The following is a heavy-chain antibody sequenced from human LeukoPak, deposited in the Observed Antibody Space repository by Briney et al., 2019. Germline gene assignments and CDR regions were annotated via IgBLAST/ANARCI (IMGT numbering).Heavy chain of an antibody. D-gene: IGHD3-10*01. Sequence: GASVKVSCKASGYTFTSYDINWVRQATGQGLEWMGWMNPNSGNTGYAQKFQGRVTMTRNTSISTAYMELSSLRSEDTAVYYCARAPSYGSGNSREIYYYYGMDVWGQGTTVTVSS. CDR2: MNPNSGNT. J-gene: IGHJ6*02. CDR1: GYTFTSYD. CDR3: ARAPSYGSGNSREIYYYYGMDV. V-gene: IGHV1-8*01.